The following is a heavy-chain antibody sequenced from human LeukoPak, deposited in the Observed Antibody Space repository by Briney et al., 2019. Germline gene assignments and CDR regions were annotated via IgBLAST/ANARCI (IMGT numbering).Heavy chain of an antibody. CDR1: GGTFSSYA. Sequence: ASVKVSCKASGGTFSSYAISWVRQAPGQGLEWMGRIIPILGIANYAQKFQGRVTITADKFTSTAYMELSSLRSDDTAVYYCARARDDQQWLVEFAFDIWGQGTMVTVSS. D-gene: IGHD6-19*01. V-gene: IGHV1-69*04. J-gene: IGHJ3*02. CDR2: IIPILGIA. CDR3: ARARDDQQWLVEFAFDI.